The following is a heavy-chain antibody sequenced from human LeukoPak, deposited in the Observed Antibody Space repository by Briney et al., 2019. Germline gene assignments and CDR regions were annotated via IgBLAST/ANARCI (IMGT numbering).Heavy chain of an antibody. CDR2: IIPIFGTA. Sequence: SVKVSCKASGGAFSSYAISWVRQAPGQGLEWMGGIIPIFGTANYAQKFQGRVTITTDESTSTAYMELSSLRSEDTAVYYCARDSSRLTTDAFDVWGQGTMVTVSS. D-gene: IGHD4/OR15-4a*01. CDR1: GGAFSSYA. CDR3: ARDSSRLTTDAFDV. V-gene: IGHV1-69*05. J-gene: IGHJ3*01.